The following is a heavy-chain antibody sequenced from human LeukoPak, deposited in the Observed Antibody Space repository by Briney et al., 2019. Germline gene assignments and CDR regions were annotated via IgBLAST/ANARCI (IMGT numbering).Heavy chain of an antibody. CDR3: ARMGCSSTSCYYFDY. Sequence: ASVKVSCKASGYTFTGYYMHWVRQAPGQGLEWMGWINPNSGGTNYAQKFQGWVTMTRDTSISTAYMELSRLRSDDTAVYYCARMGCSSTSCYYFDYWGQGTLVTVSS. CDR2: INPNSGGT. D-gene: IGHD2-2*01. CDR1: GYTFTGYY. V-gene: IGHV1-2*04. J-gene: IGHJ4*02.